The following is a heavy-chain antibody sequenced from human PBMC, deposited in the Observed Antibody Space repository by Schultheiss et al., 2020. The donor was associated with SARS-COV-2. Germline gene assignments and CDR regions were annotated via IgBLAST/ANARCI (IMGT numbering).Heavy chain of an antibody. CDR3: AKVGDYYYYALDV. Sequence: GGSLRLSCAASGFTFSSYSMNWVRQAPGKGLEWVSVIYSGGATYYADSVKGRFTISRDNSKNTLYLQMNILRAEDTAVYYCAKVGDYYYYALDVWGQGTTVTVSS. V-gene: IGHV3-53*01. CDR1: GFTFSSYS. J-gene: IGHJ6*02. CDR2: IYSGGAT.